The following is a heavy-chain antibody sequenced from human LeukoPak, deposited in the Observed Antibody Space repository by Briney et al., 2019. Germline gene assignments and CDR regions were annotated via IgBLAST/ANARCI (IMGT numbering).Heavy chain of an antibody. D-gene: IGHD6-19*01. CDR3: ARDLTALNGWYGGADY. Sequence: GGSLRLPCAASGFTFSDYYMSWIRQAPGKGLEWVSYISSSGSTIYYADSVKGRFTISRDNAKNSLYLQMNSLRAEDTAVYYCARDLTALNGWYGGADYWGQGTLVTVSS. CDR1: GFTFSDYY. V-gene: IGHV3-11*04. J-gene: IGHJ4*02. CDR2: ISSSGSTI.